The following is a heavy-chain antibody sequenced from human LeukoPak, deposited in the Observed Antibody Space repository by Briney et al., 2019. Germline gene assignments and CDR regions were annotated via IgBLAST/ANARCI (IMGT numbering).Heavy chain of an antibody. CDR2: INSDGSST. CDR3: ARREFWSGQDVYDI. V-gene: IGHV3-74*01. J-gene: IGHJ3*02. Sequence: PGGSLRLSCAASGFTFSSYWMHWVRQAPGKGLVWVSRINSDGSSTTYADAVQGRFTISRDNAKNTLYLQMNSLRADDTAVYHCARREFWSGQDVYDIWGHGTMVTVSS. CDR1: GFTFSSYW. D-gene: IGHD3-3*01.